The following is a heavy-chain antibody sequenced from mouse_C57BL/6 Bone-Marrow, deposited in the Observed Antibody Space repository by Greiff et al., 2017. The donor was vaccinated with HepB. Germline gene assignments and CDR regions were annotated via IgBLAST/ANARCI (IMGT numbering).Heavy chain of an antibody. V-gene: IGHV1-80*01. J-gene: IGHJ1*03. D-gene: IGHD1-1*01. Sequence: QVQLQQSGAELVKPGASVKISCKASGYAFSSYWMNWVKQRPGKGLEWIGQIYPGDGDTNYNGKFKGKATLTADKSSSTAYMQLSSLTSEDSAVYFCARDDLGSHWYFDVWGTGTTVTVSS. CDR3: ARDDLGSHWYFDV. CDR2: IYPGDGDT. CDR1: GYAFSSYW.